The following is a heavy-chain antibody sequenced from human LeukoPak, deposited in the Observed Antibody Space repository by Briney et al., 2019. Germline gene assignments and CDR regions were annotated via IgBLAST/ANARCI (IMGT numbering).Heavy chain of an antibody. CDR1: GYTLSTYT. CDR3: AREVAI. CDR2: IYAGNGNV. J-gene: IGHJ4*02. Sequence: ASVKVSCKASGYTLSTYTMHWLRQAPGQRPEWMGCIYAGNGNVKYSQNFQARVAITRDTSANTAYLELSSLRSEDTAVYYCAREVAIWGQGTLVTVSS. D-gene: IGHD2-15*01. V-gene: IGHV1-3*01.